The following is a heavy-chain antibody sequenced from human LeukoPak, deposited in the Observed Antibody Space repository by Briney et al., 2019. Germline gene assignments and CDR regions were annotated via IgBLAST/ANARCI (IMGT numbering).Heavy chain of an antibody. CDR2: ISSSGRTI. D-gene: IGHD1-7*01. CDR3: ARVLELRGMDV. V-gene: IGHV3-11*01. J-gene: IGHJ6*02. Sequence: GGSLRLSCAASGFTFSEYYMSWVRQAPGKGVEWGSYISSSGRTIYYADSVKGGVTISRDNAKNSLYLQMNSLRAEDTAVYYCARVLELRGMDVWGQGTTVTVSS. CDR1: GFTFSEYY.